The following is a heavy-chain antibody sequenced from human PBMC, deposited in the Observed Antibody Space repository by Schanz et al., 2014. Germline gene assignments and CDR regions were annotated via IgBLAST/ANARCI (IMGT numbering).Heavy chain of an antibody. J-gene: IGHJ4*02. CDR2: ISANDYDT. CDR3: AVLGGFGELPLDY. D-gene: IGHD3-10*01. Sequence: EVQVVESGGGLVRPGGSLRLSCAASGFAFSSFALSWVRQSPGKGLEWVSAISANDYDTYYAPSVKGRFTVSRDNSKNTLYLQMNSLRAEDTAVYYCAVLGGFGELPLDYRGQGTLVTVSS. CDR1: GFAFSSFA. V-gene: IGHV3-23*04.